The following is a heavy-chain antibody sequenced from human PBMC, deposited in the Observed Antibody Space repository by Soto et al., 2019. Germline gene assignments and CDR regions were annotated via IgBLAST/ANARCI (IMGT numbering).Heavy chain of an antibody. CDR2: ISAYNGNT. J-gene: IGHJ1*01. Sequence: ASVKVSCKASGYTFTSYGISWVRQAPGQGLEWMGWISAYNGNTNYAQKLQGRVTMTTDTSTSTAYIELRSLRSDDTAVYYCARGGAVITHNEYFQHWGQGTLVTVSS. V-gene: IGHV1-18*04. CDR3: ARGGAVITHNEYFQH. D-gene: IGHD3-22*01. CDR1: GYTFTSYG.